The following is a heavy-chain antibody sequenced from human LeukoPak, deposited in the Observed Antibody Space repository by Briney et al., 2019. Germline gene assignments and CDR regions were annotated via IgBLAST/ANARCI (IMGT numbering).Heavy chain of an antibody. CDR2: IYYSGST. CDR1: GGSISSYY. CDR3: ARGGRSTIREDYAIDY. Sequence: SETLSLTCTVSGGSISSYYWSWIRQPPGKGLEWIGSIYYSGSTNYNPSLKSRVTISVDTSKNQFSLKLSSVTAADTAVYYCARGGRSTIREDYAIDYWGQGTLVTVYS. D-gene: IGHD2-2*01. V-gene: IGHV4-59*01. J-gene: IGHJ4*02.